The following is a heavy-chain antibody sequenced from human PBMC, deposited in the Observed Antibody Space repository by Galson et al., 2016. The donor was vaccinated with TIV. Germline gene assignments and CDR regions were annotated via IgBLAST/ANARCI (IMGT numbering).Heavy chain of an antibody. CDR3: ARDPRIYGDYLLAYFGY. D-gene: IGHD4-17*01. Sequence: CAASGFTFNSYGMHWVRQAPGKGLEWVAVTLYDGTKKFYADSVKGRFTISKDNSKNTVSLEMNSLRLEDTAVYYCARDPRIYGDYLLAYFGYWGQGTLLTVSS. CDR1: GFTFNSYG. J-gene: IGHJ4*02. CDR2: TLYDGTKK. V-gene: IGHV3-33*01.